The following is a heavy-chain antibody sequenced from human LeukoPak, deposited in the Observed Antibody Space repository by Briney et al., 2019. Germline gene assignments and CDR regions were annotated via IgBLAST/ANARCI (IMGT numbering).Heavy chain of an antibody. J-gene: IGHJ4*02. Sequence: SETLSLTCTVSGGSISSGGYYWSWIRQHPGKGLEWIGYIYYSGSTYYNPSLKSRVTISVDTSKNQFSLKLSSVTAADTAVYYCARAPSSTSAYFDYWSQGTLVTVSS. V-gene: IGHV4-31*03. CDR2: IYYSGST. D-gene: IGHD2-2*01. CDR1: GGSISSGGYY. CDR3: ARAPSSTSAYFDY.